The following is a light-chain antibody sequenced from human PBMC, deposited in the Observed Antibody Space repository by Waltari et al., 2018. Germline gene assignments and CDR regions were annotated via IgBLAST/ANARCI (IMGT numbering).Light chain of an antibody. V-gene: IGKV3-20*01. CDR2: HTS. CDR1: QGVGKY. CDR3: QKYDFLPAT. J-gene: IGKJ1*01. Sequence: EVVLTQSPGTLSLSPGERAHLPCRASQGVGKYLAWYQQRPGQAPRLLLYHTSIRATGIPDRFSGGGYETDFSLTISRLEPEDFAVYYCQKYDFLPATFGQGTTVEIK.